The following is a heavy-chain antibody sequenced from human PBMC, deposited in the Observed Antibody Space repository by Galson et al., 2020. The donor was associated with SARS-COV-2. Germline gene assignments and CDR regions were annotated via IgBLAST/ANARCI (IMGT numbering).Heavy chain of an antibody. D-gene: IGHD3-10*01. CDR2: IHSGGNI. J-gene: IGHJ4*02. CDR1: GGSITSSRYY. V-gene: IGHV4-39*01. CDR3: ARLDYLIWFGDTSSFDQ. Sequence: LETLSLTCTVSGGSITSSRYYWAWIRQPPGKGLEWIESIHSGGNIYNNPFLRSPFIISIDTSKKTLSLNLTSVTAADTAVYYCARLDYLIWFGDTSSFDQWGQGILVTVSS.